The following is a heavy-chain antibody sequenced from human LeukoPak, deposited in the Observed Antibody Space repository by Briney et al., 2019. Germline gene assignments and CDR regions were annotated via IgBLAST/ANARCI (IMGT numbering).Heavy chain of an antibody. Sequence: GGSLRLSCAASGFTFSSYEMNWVRQAPGKGLEWVSYVSSSGSTIYYADSVKGRFTISRDNAKHSLYLQMNSLRAEDTAVYYCAREFSSGWYGDDAFDIWGQGTMVTVSS. CDR3: AREFSSGWYGDDAFDI. D-gene: IGHD6-19*01. CDR2: VSSSGSTI. V-gene: IGHV3-48*03. J-gene: IGHJ3*02. CDR1: GFTFSSYE.